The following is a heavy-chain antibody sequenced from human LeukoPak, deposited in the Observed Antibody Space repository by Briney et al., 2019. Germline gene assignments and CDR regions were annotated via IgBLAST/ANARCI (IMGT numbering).Heavy chain of an antibody. V-gene: IGHV3-30*18. CDR3: AKDCEWFGKRKSYYYYGMDV. D-gene: IGHD3-10*01. CDR2: ISYDGSNK. CDR1: GFAFSSYG. J-gene: IGHJ6*02. Sequence: GGSLRLSCAASGFAFSSYGMPWVRQAPGKGLEWVAVISYDGSNKYYADSVKGRFTISRDNSKNTLYLQMNSLRAEDTAVYYCAKDCEWFGKRKSYYYYGMDVWGQGTTVTVSS.